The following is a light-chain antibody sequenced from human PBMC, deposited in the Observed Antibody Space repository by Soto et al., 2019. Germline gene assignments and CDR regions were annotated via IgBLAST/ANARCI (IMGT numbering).Light chain of an antibody. CDR2: EGN. CDR1: SSDIAKYNF. V-gene: IGLV2-23*03. Sequence: QSVLTQRASVSGSPGQSITISCTGASSDIAKYNFVSWYQQHPDKAPKLIIYEGNKRPSGISHRFSASNSGNPASLTISGLQAEDEADYYCCSYGGSSTFEVFGTGTKVTVL. CDR3: CSYGGSSTFEV. J-gene: IGLJ1*01.